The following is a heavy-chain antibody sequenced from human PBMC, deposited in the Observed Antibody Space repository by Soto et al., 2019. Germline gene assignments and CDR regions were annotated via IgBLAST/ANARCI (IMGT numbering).Heavy chain of an antibody. Sequence: PGGSLRLSCGAPGVTFKDYGMHLVRQAPGKGLEWVAVISYDGKQTYYADSVKGRFTISKDKSKRTLFLQMNSLRVDDTAVYYCARDGWGSNWYFDLWGRGTLVTVSS. CDR1: GVTFKDYG. J-gene: IGHJ2*01. CDR2: ISYDGKQT. V-gene: IGHV3-30*03. CDR3: ARDGWGSNWYFDL. D-gene: IGHD3-16*01.